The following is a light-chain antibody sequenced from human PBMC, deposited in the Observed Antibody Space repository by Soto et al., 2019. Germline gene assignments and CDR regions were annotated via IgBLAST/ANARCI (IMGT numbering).Light chain of an antibody. CDR1: SSDVGSYNL. V-gene: IGLV2-23*02. J-gene: IGLJ2*01. CDR2: EVT. CDR3: CSYAGRSTLV. Sequence: QSALTQPASVSGSPGQSITISCTGTSSDVGSYNLVSWYHQHPGKAPKLIIYEVTNRPSGVSDRFSGSKSGNTASLTISGLQAEDEADYYCCSYAGRSTLVFGGGTQLTVL.